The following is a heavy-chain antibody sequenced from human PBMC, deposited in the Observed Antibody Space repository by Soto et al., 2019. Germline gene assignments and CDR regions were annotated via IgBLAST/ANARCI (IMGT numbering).Heavy chain of an antibody. D-gene: IGHD4-17*01. CDR2: LYSGGST. CDR1: GFTASGHY. V-gene: IGHV3-53*04. J-gene: IGHJ4*02. CDR3: AAAIYGDWSFDY. Sequence: EVQVVESGGGLVQPGGSLRLSCAASGFTASGHYMNWVRQAPGKGLQWVSLLYSGGSTYYSDSVTGRFTISRDNSKNTLYLQMDNLRVEDTAVYYCAAAIYGDWSFDYWGQGTLVTVSS.